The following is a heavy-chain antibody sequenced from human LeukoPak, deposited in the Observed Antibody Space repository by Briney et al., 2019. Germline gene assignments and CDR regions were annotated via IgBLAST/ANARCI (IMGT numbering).Heavy chain of an antibody. CDR3: ARATKGDLWFGEY. J-gene: IGHJ4*02. D-gene: IGHD3-10*01. CDR1: GFTFSSYG. Sequence: GGSLRLSCAASGFTFSSYGMHWVRQAPGKGLEWVAVIWYDGSNKYYADSVKGRFTISRDNSKNTLYLQMNSLRAEDTAVYYCARATKGDLWFGEYWGQGTLVTVSS. V-gene: IGHV3-33*08. CDR2: IWYDGSNK.